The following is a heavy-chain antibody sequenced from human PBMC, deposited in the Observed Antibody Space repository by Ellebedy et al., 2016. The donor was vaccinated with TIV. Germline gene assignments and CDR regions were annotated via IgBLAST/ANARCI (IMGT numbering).Heavy chain of an antibody. CDR1: GYTFTGYY. J-gene: IGHJ4*02. CDR2: INPTSGAT. CDR3: AKDRSGSYDF. Sequence: AASVKVSCKASGYTFTGYYMHWVRQAPGQGLEWMGFINPTSGATFYSQKFQGRVTLTRDTSINTGYMELSRLTSDDTAVYYCAKDRSGSYDFWGQGTLVSVSS. V-gene: IGHV1-2*02. D-gene: IGHD1-26*01.